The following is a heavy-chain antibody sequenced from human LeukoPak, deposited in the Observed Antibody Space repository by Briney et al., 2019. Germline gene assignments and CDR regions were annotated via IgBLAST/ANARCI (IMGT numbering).Heavy chain of an antibody. CDR3: AREKVAVTGLDY. J-gene: IGHJ4*02. D-gene: IGHD6-19*01. CDR2: IYYSGST. V-gene: IGHV4-39*07. Sequence: PSETLSLTCTVSGGSISSSSYYWGWIRQPPGKGLEWIGSIYYSGSTYYNPSLKSRVTISVDTSKNQFSLKLNSVTAADTAVYYCAREKVAVTGLDYWGQGTLVTVSS. CDR1: GGSISSSSYY.